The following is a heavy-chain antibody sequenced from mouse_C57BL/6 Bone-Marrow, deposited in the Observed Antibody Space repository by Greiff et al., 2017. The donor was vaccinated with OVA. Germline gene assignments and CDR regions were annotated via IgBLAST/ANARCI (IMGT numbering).Heavy chain of an antibody. J-gene: IGHJ4*01. CDR3: ARDGTFYAMDY. D-gene: IGHD1-1*02. Sequence: VQLQQSGPGLVKPSQSLSLTCSVTGYSITSGYSWHWIRQFPGNKLEWMGYISYDGSNNYNPSLKNRISITRDTSKNQFFLKLNSVTTEDTATYYCARDGTFYAMDYWGQGTSVTVSS. CDR2: ISYDGSN. V-gene: IGHV3-6*01. CDR1: GYSITSGYS.